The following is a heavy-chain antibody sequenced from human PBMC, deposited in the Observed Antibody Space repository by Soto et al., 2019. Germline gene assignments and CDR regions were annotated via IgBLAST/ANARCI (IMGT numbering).Heavy chain of an antibody. D-gene: IGHD3-10*01. CDR1: GGSISSFTYY. J-gene: IGHJ5*02. V-gene: IGHV4-39*01. CDR3: ARRERYYGSPGWFDP. Sequence: SETLSLTCTVSGGSISSFTYYWGWIRQPPGKGLEWIGTVYYNENTYYNPSLKGRVTISVDTAKNQFSLNLRSVTAADTAIYFCARRERYYGSPGWFDPWGQGTLVTISS. CDR2: VYYNENT.